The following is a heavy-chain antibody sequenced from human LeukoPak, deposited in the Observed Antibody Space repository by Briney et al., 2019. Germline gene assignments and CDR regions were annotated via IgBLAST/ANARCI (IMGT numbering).Heavy chain of an antibody. CDR2: IYSGGST. D-gene: IGHD3-22*01. Sequence: GGSLRLSCAASGFTVSSNYMSWVRQAPGKGLEWVSVIYSGGSTYYADSVKGRFTISRDNSKNTLYLQMNSLRAEDTAVYYCARSPYYYDSSGYYPDAFDIWGQGTMVTVSS. CDR1: GFTVSSNY. J-gene: IGHJ3*02. CDR3: ARSPYYYDSSGYYPDAFDI. V-gene: IGHV3-66*01.